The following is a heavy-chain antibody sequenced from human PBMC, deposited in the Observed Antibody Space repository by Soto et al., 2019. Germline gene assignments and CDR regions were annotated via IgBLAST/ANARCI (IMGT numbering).Heavy chain of an antibody. CDR3: AKDLFRRDLAYCGGDCDNGMDV. V-gene: IGHV3-30*18. D-gene: IGHD2-21*02. Sequence: GGSLRLSCAASGFTFSSYGMHWVRQAPGKGLEWVAVISYDGSNKYYADSVKGLFTISRDNSKNTLYLQMNSLRAEDTAVYYCAKDLFRRDLAYCGGDCDNGMDVWGQGTTVTVSS. CDR1: GFTFSSYG. CDR2: ISYDGSNK. J-gene: IGHJ6*02.